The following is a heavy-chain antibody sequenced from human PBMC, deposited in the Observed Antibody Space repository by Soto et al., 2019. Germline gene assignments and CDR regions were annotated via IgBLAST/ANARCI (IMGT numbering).Heavy chain of an antibody. V-gene: IGHV3-9*01. CDR2: IFWVGGGT. Sequence: EVQVVESGGGLVQPGGYLTLSCVVSGSTIDDYAMHWVRQVPGQGLEWVSGIFWVGGGTGYADSVKGRCTISRERAKNSLYLQMNSMRIEDTAVYYCGKDLSPGGLEAWGQVTLVTVSS. CDR1: GSTIDDYA. J-gene: IGHJ5*02. CDR3: GKDLSPGGLEA. D-gene: IGHD3-16*01.